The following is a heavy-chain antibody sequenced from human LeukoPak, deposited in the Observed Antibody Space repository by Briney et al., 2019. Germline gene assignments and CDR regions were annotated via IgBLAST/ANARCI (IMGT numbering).Heavy chain of an antibody. CDR3: AGQSYHSSAHDYAGLFDI. V-gene: IGHV4-39*01. Sequence: SETLSLTCTVSGGSISSGSYFWGWIRQPPGMGLQWIGSFYYSGSNYYSQSLKSRLTISVDTSKNQFSLKLSSVTAADTAVYYCAGQSYHSSAHDYAGLFDIWGQGTMVTVSS. CDR2: FYYSGSN. J-gene: IGHJ3*02. CDR1: GGSISSGSYF. D-gene: IGHD3-22*01.